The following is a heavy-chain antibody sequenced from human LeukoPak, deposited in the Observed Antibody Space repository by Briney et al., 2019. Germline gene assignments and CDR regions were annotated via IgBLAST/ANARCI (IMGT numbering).Heavy chain of an antibody. V-gene: IGHV3-21*01. D-gene: IGHD3-22*01. J-gene: IGHJ4*02. CDR2: ISSSSSYI. Sequence: GGSLRLSCAASGFTFSSYSMNWVRQAPGKGLEWVSSISSSSSYIYYADSVKGRFTISRDNAKNSLYLQMNSLRAEDTAVYYCARESLNYYDSSGHPRLVDYWGQGTLVTVSS. CDR1: GFTFSSYS. CDR3: ARESLNYYDSSGHPRLVDY.